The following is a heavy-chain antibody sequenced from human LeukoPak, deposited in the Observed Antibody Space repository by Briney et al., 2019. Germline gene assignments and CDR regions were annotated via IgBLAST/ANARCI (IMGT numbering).Heavy chain of an antibody. CDR1: VYTYTSYF. Sequence: SSVTVSFKSTVYTYTSYFMHWVRQPPAQGLEWVGIINPSGGSKSYAQKFQGRVTMTRDTSTSTVYMELSSLRSEDTAVYYCASNVDTAMDDAFDIWGQGTMVTVSS. CDR2: INPSGGSK. D-gene: IGHD5-18*01. J-gene: IGHJ3*02. CDR3: ASNVDTAMDDAFDI. V-gene: IGHV1-46*01.